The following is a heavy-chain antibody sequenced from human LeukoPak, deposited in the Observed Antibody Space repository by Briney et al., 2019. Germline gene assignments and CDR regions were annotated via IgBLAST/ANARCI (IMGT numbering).Heavy chain of an antibody. J-gene: IGHJ6*03. Sequence: ASVKVSCKASGGTFSSYAISWVRQAPGQGLEWMGGIIPIFGTANYAQKFQGRVTITADESTSTAYMELSSLRSEDTAVYYCARGLLEFVNYYYYMDVWGKGTTVTVSS. CDR3: ARGLLEFVNYYYYMDV. CDR1: GGTFSSYA. CDR2: IIPIFGTA. D-gene: IGHD3-3*01. V-gene: IGHV1-69*13.